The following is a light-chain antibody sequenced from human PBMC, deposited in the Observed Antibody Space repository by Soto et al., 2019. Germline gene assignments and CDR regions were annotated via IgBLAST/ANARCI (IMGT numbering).Light chain of an antibody. CDR1: QSVSNY. CDR3: QQRYNWPPLT. Sequence: IVLTQSPATLSLSPGERATLSCRASQSVSNYIVWYQQKPGQAPRLLIYDASIRATGIPARFSGSGSGTDFALTISSLEPEDSAVDYCQQRYNWPPLTFGGGTTVEIK. J-gene: IGKJ4*01. CDR2: DAS. V-gene: IGKV3-11*01.